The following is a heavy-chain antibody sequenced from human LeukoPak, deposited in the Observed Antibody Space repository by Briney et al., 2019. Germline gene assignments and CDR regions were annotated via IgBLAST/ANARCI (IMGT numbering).Heavy chain of an antibody. CDR1: GFTFSSYA. CDR2: ISYDGSNK. J-gene: IGHJ4*02. CDR3: ARGFSITIFGVVINRDYFDY. D-gene: IGHD3-3*01. V-gene: IGHV3-30-3*01. Sequence: GGSLRLSCAASGFTFSSYAMSWVRQAPGKGLEWVAVISYDGSNKYYADSVKGRFTISRDNSKNTLYLQMNSLRAEDTAVYYCARGFSITIFGVVINRDYFDYWGQGTLVTVSS.